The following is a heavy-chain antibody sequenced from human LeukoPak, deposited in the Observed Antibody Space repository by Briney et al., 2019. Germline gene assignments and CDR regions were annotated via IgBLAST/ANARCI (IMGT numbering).Heavy chain of an antibody. D-gene: IGHD1-26*01. CDR2: IIPIFGTA. CDR3: ARDAEWELLGGGDTYHFDY. V-gene: IGHV1-69*05. J-gene: IGHJ4*02. CDR1: GGTFSSYA. Sequence: ASVKVSCKASGGTFSSYAISWVRQAPGRGLEWMGGIIPIFGTANYAQKFQGRVTITTDESTSTAYMELSSLRSEDTAVYYCARDAEWELLGGGDTYHFDYWGQGTLVTVSS.